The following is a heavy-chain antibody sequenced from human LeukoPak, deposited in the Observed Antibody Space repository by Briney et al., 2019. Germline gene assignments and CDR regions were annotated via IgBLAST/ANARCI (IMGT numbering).Heavy chain of an antibody. J-gene: IGHJ6*02. Sequence: GGSLRLSCAASGFTVSSNYMSWVRQAPGKGLEWVSVIYSGGSTYYADSVKGRFTISRDNSKNTLYLQMNSLRAEDTAVYYCARGSRAAAGFYYYYGMDVWGQGTTVTVSS. CDR3: ARGSRAAAGFYYYYGMDV. V-gene: IGHV3-53*01. CDR2: IYSGGST. CDR1: GFTVSSNY. D-gene: IGHD6-13*01.